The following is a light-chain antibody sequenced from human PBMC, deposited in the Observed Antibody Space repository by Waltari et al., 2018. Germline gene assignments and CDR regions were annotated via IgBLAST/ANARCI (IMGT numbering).Light chain of an antibody. V-gene: IGKV3-20*01. CDR3: QQYDTSPGT. CDR2: GAS. Sequence: EIVLTQSPGTLSLSPGDTATLSCRASQSLSVAYLAWYQHKSGQAPRLLIYGASYRATGIPDRFSGSGSGTDFTLTITILEPDDFAAYYCQQYDTSPGTFGQGTKLEI. J-gene: IGKJ2*01. CDR1: QSLSVAY.